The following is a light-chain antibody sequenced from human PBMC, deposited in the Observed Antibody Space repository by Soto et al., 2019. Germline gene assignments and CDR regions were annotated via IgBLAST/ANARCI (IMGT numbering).Light chain of an antibody. CDR1: SSDVGAHDF. CDR2: EVT. CDR3: NSYTLTKTEI. J-gene: IGLJ2*01. Sequence: QSALTQPASVSGSPGQSITISCSGTSSDVGAHDFVSWYQHHPDKAPKVIIFEVTKRPSGVSDRFSGSKTGNTAYLTISGLQADDEGDYYSNSYTLTKTEIFGGGTNHTIL. V-gene: IGLV2-14*01.